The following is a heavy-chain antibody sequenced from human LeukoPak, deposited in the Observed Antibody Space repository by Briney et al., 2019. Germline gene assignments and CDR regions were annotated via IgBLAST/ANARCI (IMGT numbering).Heavy chain of an antibody. CDR2: IYYSGST. J-gene: IGHJ3*02. Sequence: PSETLSLTCTVSGGSISSSSYYWGWIRQPPGKGLEWIGSIYYSGSTYYNPSLKSRVTISLDTSRNQFSLKLNSVTAADTAVYYCARSFFHYGEDAFDIWGQGTMVTVSS. CDR3: ARSFFHYGEDAFDI. V-gene: IGHV4-39*07. CDR1: GGSISSSSYY. D-gene: IGHD4-17*01.